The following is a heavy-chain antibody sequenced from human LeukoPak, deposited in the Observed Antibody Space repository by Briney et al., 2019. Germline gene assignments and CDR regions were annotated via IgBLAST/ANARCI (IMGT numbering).Heavy chain of an antibody. V-gene: IGHV3-21*01. J-gene: IGHJ5*02. D-gene: IGHD6-6*01. CDR3: ARDLYSSSSMKRPFDP. CDR1: GFTFSSYS. Sequence: GGSLRLSCAASGFTFSSYSMTWVRQAPGKGLEWVSSISSSSSYIYYADSVKGRFTISRDNAKNSLYLQMNSLRAEDTAVYYCARDLYSSSSMKRPFDPWGQGTLVTVSS. CDR2: ISSSSSYI.